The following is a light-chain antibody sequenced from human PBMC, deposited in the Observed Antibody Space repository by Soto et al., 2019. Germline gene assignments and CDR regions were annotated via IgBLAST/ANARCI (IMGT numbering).Light chain of an antibody. V-gene: IGKV1-5*01. CDR3: QQYGLYWS. Sequence: TQSPATLSGSVGDRVTITCRASQTISSLLAWYQQKPGKAPKLLISGVSELESGVPSRFSGSGSGTEFTLTIRSLQPDDFATYYCQQYGLYWSFGLGTKVDIK. CDR1: QTISSL. CDR2: GVS. J-gene: IGKJ1*01.